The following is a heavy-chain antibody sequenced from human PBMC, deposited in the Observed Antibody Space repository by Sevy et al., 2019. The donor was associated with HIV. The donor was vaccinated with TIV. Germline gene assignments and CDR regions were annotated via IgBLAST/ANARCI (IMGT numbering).Heavy chain of an antibody. CDR2: ISWNSGSI. Sequence: GGSLRLSCAASGFTFDDYAMHWVRQAPGKGLEWVSGISWNSGSIGYADSVKGRFTISRDNAKNSLYLQMNSLRAEDMALYYCAKEGYCSGGSCWYGMDVWGQGTTVTVSS. CDR3: AKEGYCSGGSCWYGMDV. D-gene: IGHD2-15*01. CDR1: GFTFDDYA. V-gene: IGHV3-9*03. J-gene: IGHJ6*02.